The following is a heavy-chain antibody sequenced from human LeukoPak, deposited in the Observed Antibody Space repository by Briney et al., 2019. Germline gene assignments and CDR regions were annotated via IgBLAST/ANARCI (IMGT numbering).Heavy chain of an antibody. CDR2: IYYSGYT. CDR1: GGSISSYY. J-gene: IGHJ6*03. Sequence: SETLSLTCTVSGGSISSYYWSWIRQPPGKGLKWIGNIYYSGYTTYSPSLRSRVTISVDTSKNQFSLKLSSVTAADTAVYYCARETSQKGAHYMDAWGKGTTITISS. D-gene: IGHD3-16*01. V-gene: IGHV4-59*01. CDR3: ARETSQKGAHYMDA.